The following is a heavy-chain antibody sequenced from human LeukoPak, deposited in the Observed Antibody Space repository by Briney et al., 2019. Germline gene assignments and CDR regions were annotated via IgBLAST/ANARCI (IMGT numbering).Heavy chain of an antibody. Sequence: PGGSLRLSCAASGFTFSSFAMGWVRQAPGKGLEWVSGISGSGGSTYYADSVKGRFTISRDNSKNTLYLQMNSLRAEDTAVYYCAKRGVVIINWGQGTLVTVSS. V-gene: IGHV3-23*01. CDR1: GFTFSSFA. CDR3: AKRGVVIIN. CDR2: ISGSGGST. J-gene: IGHJ4*02. D-gene: IGHD3-3*01.